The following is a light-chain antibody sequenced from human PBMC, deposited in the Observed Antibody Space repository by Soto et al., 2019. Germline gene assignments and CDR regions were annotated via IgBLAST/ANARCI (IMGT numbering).Light chain of an antibody. CDR2: ANT. CDR1: TSNIGAGFE. CDR3: QSYDTSLSALYV. Sequence: QSVLTQPPSVSGAPGQRVTISCTWSTSNIGAGFEVHWYQHVPGKAPKLLIYANTNRPSGVPDRFSGSKSGNTASLAITWLQAEDEADYYCQSYDTSLSALYVFGTGTKVTVL. V-gene: IGLV1-40*01. J-gene: IGLJ1*01.